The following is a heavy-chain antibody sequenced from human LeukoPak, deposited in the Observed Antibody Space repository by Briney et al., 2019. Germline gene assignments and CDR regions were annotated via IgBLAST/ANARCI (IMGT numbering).Heavy chain of an antibody. J-gene: IGHJ4*02. Sequence: SQTLSLTCTVSARSISSSYWSWTRHPAGKGLNWIGRIYTSGTTNYNPPLKSRVTMSVDTSKNQFSLKLSSVTAADTAVYYCARLSLTYSGYDSPYYFDYWGQGTLVTVSS. D-gene: IGHD5-12*01. CDR2: IYTSGTT. V-gene: IGHV4-4*07. CDR3: ARLSLTYSGYDSPYYFDY. CDR1: ARSISSSY.